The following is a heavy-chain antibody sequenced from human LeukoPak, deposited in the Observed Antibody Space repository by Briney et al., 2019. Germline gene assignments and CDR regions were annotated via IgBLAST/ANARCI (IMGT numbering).Heavy chain of an antibody. V-gene: IGHV3-23*01. D-gene: IGHD1-26*01. CDR1: GFTFSGSA. J-gene: IGHJ4*02. CDR3: ARDVGGNLDY. Sequence: GGTLRLSCAASGFTFSGSATSWVRQAPGEGLEWVSLISYSGANSYYTDSVRGRFTISRDNSKDTLFLQMNSLRAEDTAIYYCARDVGGNLDYWGQGILVTVSS. CDR2: ISYSGANS.